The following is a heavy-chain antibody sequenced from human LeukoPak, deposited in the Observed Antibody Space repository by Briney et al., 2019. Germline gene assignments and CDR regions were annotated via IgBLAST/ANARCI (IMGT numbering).Heavy chain of an antibody. V-gene: IGHV1-69*06. D-gene: IGHD3-3*01. CDR2: IIPIFGTA. J-gene: IGHJ5*02. CDR3: ARSVFGSYYDFWSGYYTWFDP. Sequence: SVKVSCKASGGTFSSYAISWVRQAPGQGLEWMGGIIPIFGTANYAQKFQGRVTITADKSTSTAYMELSSLRSEDTAVYYCARSVFGSYYDFWSGYYTWFDPWGQGTLVTVSS. CDR1: GGTFSSYA.